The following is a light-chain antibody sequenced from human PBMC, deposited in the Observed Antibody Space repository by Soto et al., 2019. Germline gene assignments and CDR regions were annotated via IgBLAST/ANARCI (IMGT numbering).Light chain of an antibody. J-gene: IGLJ1*01. CDR2: DVS. Sequence: QSVLTQPASVSGSPGESITIYCTSTSSDVGGHHYVSWYHQYPGKAPKLIIFDVSDRSSGISYRFSGSKSGNTASLTISGLRAEDEADYSCGAYRRTSAPYVFGTGTKLPVL. CDR3: GAYRRTSAPYV. V-gene: IGLV2-14*01. CDR1: SSDVGGHHY.